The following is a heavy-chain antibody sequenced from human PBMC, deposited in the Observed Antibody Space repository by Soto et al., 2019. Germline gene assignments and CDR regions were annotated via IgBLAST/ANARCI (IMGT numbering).Heavy chain of an antibody. CDR2: IYYSGST. V-gene: IGHV4-39*01. Sequence: SETLSLTCTVSGGSISSSSDYWGWIRQPPGKGLEWIGSIYYSGSTYYNPSLKSRVTISVDTSKNQFSLKLSSVTAADTAVYYCASIVSNWNYGGEIYYYYMDVWGKGTTVTVSS. CDR3: ASIVSNWNYGGEIYYYYMDV. D-gene: IGHD1-7*01. J-gene: IGHJ6*03. CDR1: GGSISSSSDY.